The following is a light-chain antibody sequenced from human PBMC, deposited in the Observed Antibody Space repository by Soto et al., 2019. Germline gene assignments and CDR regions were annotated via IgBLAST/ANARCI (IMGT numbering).Light chain of an antibody. Sequence: QSVLTQPASVSGSRGQSITISWTGTSSDVGANIFVSWYQQHPGKVPKLMIYTVSSRPSGVSQRFSGSKSGNTASLTISGLQAEDEADYYCSSFTTDSTYVFGTGTKVTVL. CDR1: SSDVGANIF. CDR2: TVS. V-gene: IGLV2-14*01. CDR3: SSFTTDSTYV. J-gene: IGLJ1*01.